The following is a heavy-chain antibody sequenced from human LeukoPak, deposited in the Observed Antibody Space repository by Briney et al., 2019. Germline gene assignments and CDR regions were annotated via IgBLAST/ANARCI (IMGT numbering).Heavy chain of an antibody. D-gene: IGHD4-17*01. V-gene: IGHV3-11*04. CDR1: GFTFSDYY. J-gene: IGHJ4*02. CDR3: ARLLLGLRGSFDY. Sequence: GGSLRLSCAASGFTFSDYYMSWIRQAPGKGLEWVSYISGSGSTIYYADSVKGRFTVSRDNAKNSLYLQMNSLRAEDTAVCYCARLLLGLRGSFDYWGQGTLVTVSS. CDR2: ISGSGSTI.